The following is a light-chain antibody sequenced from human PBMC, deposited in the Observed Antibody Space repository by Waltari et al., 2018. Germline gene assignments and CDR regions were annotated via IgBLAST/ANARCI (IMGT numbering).Light chain of an antibody. V-gene: IGLV2-23*02. Sequence: QSALTQPASVSGSPGQSITISCTGTSSDVGNYHRVSWYQKNPGKAPQLIIYEINMRPSGISNRFSGSKSGNTASLTISVLQAEDEADYYCCSYVTGGTLVFGGGTRLTVL. CDR3: CSYVTGGTLV. J-gene: IGLJ2*01. CDR2: EIN. CDR1: SSDVGNYHR.